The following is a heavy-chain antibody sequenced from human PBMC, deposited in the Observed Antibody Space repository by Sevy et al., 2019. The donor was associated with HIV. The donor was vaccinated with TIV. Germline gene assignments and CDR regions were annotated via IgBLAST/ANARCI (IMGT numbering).Heavy chain of an antibody. D-gene: IGHD2-15*01. CDR2: FDPQDDEI. CDR1: GYTLTKLA. Sequence: ASVKVSCKVSGYTLTKLAIHWVRQAPGKGLEWMGDFDPQDDEILYAQRFQGRLTMTEDTSTETAYMELGRLTSEDTAVYYCATVGLTYYSGSSSYQGDWFDPWGQGTLVTVSS. CDR3: ATVGLTYYSGSSSYQGDWFDP. V-gene: IGHV1-24*01. J-gene: IGHJ5*02.